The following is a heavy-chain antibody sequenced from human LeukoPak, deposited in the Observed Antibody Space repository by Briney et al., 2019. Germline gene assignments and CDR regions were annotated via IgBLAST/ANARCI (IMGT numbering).Heavy chain of an antibody. CDR2: INHSGST. D-gene: IGHD3-3*01. J-gene: IGHJ5*02. Sequence: PSETLSLTCAVYGGSFSGYYWSWIRQPPGKGLEWIGEINHSGSTNYNPSLKSRVTIPVDTSKNQFSLKLSSVTAADTAVYYCARGETRYYDFWSGYPNWFDPWGQGTLVTVSS. CDR3: ARGETRYYDFWSGYPNWFDP. V-gene: IGHV4-34*01. CDR1: GGSFSGYY.